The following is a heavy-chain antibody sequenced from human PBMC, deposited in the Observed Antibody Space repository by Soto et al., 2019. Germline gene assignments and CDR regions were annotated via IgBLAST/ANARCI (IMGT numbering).Heavy chain of an antibody. CDR1: GYTFTSYG. V-gene: IGHV1-18*01. J-gene: IGHJ4*02. CDR3: ARVTLGYCISTSCYEAYYFDY. D-gene: IGHD2-2*01. CDR2: ISAYNGNT. Sequence: QVQLVQSGAEVKKPGASVKVSCKASGYTFTSYGISWVRQAPGQGLEGMGWISAYNGNTNYAQKLQGRVTMTTDTSPRTAYMELRSLRSDDTAVYYCARVTLGYCISTSCYEAYYFDYWGQGTLVTVSS.